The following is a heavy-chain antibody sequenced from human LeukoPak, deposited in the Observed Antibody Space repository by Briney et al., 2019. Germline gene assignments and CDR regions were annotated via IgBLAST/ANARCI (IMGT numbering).Heavy chain of an antibody. D-gene: IGHD3-22*01. CDR1: GYTFTSYD. CDR3: ARDRHRRHYYDSSLHPPLDY. J-gene: IGHJ4*02. Sequence: ASVKVSCKASGYTFTSYDINWVRQATGQGLEWMGWMNPNSGNTGYAQRLQGRVTMTRNTSISTAYMELSSLRSDDTAVYYCARDRHRRHYYDSSLHPPLDYWGQGTLVTVSS. V-gene: IGHV1-8*01. CDR2: MNPNSGNT.